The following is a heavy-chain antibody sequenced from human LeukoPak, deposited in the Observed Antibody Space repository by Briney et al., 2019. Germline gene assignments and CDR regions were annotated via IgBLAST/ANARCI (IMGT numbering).Heavy chain of an antibody. CDR1: GFTFSSYW. V-gene: IGHV3-74*01. CDR3: ARGPYTNSYGYVKIWAKGNWGFKD. J-gene: IGHJ4*02. D-gene: IGHD5-18*01. Sequence: PGGSLGLSCAASGFTFSSYWMHWVRQAPGKGLVWVSRINSDGSSTSYADSVKGRFTISRDNAKNTLYLQMNSLRAEDTAVYYCARGPYTNSYGYVKIWAKGNWGFKDWGQGTLVTVSS. CDR2: INSDGSST.